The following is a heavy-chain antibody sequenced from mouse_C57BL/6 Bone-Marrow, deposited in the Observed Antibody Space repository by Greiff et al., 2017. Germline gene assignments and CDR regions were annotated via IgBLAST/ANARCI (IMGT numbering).Heavy chain of an antibody. J-gene: IGHJ3*01. Sequence: EVQLQQSGPELVKPGASVKIPCKASGYTFTDYNMDWVKQSHGKSPEWIGDISPNNGGTIYNQKFKGKATLTVDKSSSTAYMERRSLTSEDTAVYYCARGSSGYLAWFAYWGQGTLVTVSA. V-gene: IGHV1-18*01. CDR3: ARGSSGYLAWFAY. D-gene: IGHD3-2*02. CDR1: GYTFTDYN. CDR2: ISPNNGGT.